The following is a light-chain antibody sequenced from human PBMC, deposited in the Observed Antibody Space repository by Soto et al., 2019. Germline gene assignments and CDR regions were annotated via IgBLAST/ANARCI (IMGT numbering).Light chain of an antibody. CDR1: NIGGKN. V-gene: IGLV3-21*02. CDR3: QVWDSSSDPNWV. Sequence: SYELTQPPSVSVAPGQTASITCGGTNIGGKNVHWYQQRPGQAPVLVVYDDSDRPSGIPERFSGSNSGNTATLTISSVEAGDEADYSCQVWDSSSDPNWVFGGGTKLTVL. CDR2: DDS. J-gene: IGLJ3*02.